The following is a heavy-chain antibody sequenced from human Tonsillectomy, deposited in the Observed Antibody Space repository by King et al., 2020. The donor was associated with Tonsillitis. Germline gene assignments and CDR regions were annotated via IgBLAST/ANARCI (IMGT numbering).Heavy chain of an antibody. Sequence: QLVESGRGLVQPGGSLRLSCAASGFTFSNYAMSWVRQAPGKGLEWVSDISASGVNTNYADSVKGRFTISRDNSRSTLYLQMNSLRAEDTAIYYCTKVGGYTYGYPNWFDPWGQGTLVTVSS. CDR1: GFTFSNYA. J-gene: IGHJ5*02. CDR3: TKVGGYTYGYPNWFDP. D-gene: IGHD5-18*01. V-gene: IGHV3-23*04. CDR2: ISASGVNT.